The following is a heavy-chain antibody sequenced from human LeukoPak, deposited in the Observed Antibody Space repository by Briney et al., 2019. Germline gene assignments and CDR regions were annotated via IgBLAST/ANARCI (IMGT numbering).Heavy chain of an antibody. D-gene: IGHD2-15*01. CDR2: ISSSGGST. CDR3: AKQLGYCSDGSCYFPY. V-gene: IGHV3-23*01. CDR1: GFTYNSYA. Sequence: GGSLRLSCAASGFTYNSYAMSWVRQAPGKGLEWVSAISSSGGSTYYADSVQGRFTISRDNSKSTLCLQMNSLRAEDTAVYYCAKQLGYCSDGSCYFPYWGQGTLVTVSS. J-gene: IGHJ4*02.